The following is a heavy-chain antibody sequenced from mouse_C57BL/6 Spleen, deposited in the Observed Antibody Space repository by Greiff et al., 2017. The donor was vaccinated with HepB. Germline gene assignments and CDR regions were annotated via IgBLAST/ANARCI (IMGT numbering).Heavy chain of an antibody. CDR1: GYAFTNYL. D-gene: IGHD3-2*02. Sequence: QVQLQQSGAELVRPGTSVKVSCKASGYAFTNYLIEWVKQRPGQGLEWIGVINPGSGGTNYNEKFKGKATLTADKYSSTAYMQLSSLTSEDSAVFFCARSYQDAMDYWGQGTSVTVSS. CDR2: INPGSGGT. J-gene: IGHJ4*01. V-gene: IGHV1-54*01. CDR3: ARSYQDAMDY.